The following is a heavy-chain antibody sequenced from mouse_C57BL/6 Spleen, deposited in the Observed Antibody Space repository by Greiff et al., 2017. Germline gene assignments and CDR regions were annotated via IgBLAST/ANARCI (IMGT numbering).Heavy chain of an antibody. CDR1: GYTFTSYW. J-gene: IGHJ2*01. V-gene: IGHV1-52*01. CDR3: ARASYGSSFDY. Sequence: QVQLKQPGAELVRPGSSVKLSCKASGYTFTSYWMHWVKQRPIQGLEWIGNIDPSDSETHYNKKFKDKATLTVDKSSSTAYMQLSSLTSEDSAVDYYARASYGSSFDYWGQGTTLTVSS. CDR2: IDPSDSET. D-gene: IGHD1-1*01.